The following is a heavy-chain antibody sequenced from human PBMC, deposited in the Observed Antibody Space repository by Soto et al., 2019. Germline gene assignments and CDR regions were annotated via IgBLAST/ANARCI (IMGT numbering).Heavy chain of an antibody. V-gene: IGHV3-74*01. CDR1: GFTFSSYW. Sequence: PGGSLRLSCAASGFTFSSYWMHWVRQAPGKGLVWVSRINSDGSSTSYADSVKGRFTISRDNAKNTLYLQMNSLRAEDTAVYYCARGPEQWLVSRARDIYWFDHWGGVTLVTVS. CDR3: ARGPEQWLVSRARDIYWFDH. CDR2: INSDGSST. J-gene: IGHJ5*02. D-gene: IGHD6-19*01.